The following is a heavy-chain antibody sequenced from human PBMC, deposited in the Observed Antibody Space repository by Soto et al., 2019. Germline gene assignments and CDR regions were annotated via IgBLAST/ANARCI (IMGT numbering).Heavy chain of an antibody. J-gene: IGHJ4*02. V-gene: IGHV3-7*04. CDR2: IKQDGNEK. CDR1: GFSFSSFW. CDR3: ARARGQAVAGREDY. Sequence: SLRLSCAASGFSFSSFWMSWVRQAPGKGLEWVANIKQDGNEKYYVDSVKGRFTISRDNAKNLLYLQMNSLRAEDTAVYHCARARGQAVAGREDYWGQGTLVTVSS. D-gene: IGHD6-13*01.